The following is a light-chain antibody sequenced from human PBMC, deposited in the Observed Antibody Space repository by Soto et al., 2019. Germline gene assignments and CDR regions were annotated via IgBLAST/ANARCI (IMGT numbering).Light chain of an antibody. J-gene: IGKJ5*01. CDR1: QGVANY. CDR3: QQADTFPIT. V-gene: IGKV1-9*01. Sequence: DIPLTQSPSFLSASVGDRVTITCRASQGVANYFAWYQQKPGKAPNLLIYAASSLQSGVPSRFSGSGFGTDFTLTISSLQPEDSAIYYCQQADTFPITFGQGTRLEIK. CDR2: AAS.